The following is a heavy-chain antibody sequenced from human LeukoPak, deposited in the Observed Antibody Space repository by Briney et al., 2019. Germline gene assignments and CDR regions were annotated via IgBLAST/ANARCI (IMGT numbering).Heavy chain of an antibody. J-gene: IGHJ4*02. V-gene: IGHV1-69*04. D-gene: IGHD5-12*01. Sequence: SVKVSCKASGGTFSSYAISWVRQAPGQGLEWMGRIIPIFGIANYAQKFQGRVTITADKSTSTAYMELSSLRSEDTAVYYCARDPRGGYDWFDYWGQGTLVTVSS. CDR2: IIPIFGIA. CDR3: ARDPRGGYDWFDY. CDR1: GGTFSSYA.